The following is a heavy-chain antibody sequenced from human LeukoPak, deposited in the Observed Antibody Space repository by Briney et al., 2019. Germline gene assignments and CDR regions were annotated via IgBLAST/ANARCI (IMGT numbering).Heavy chain of an antibody. V-gene: IGHV1-18*01. CDR3: ARWGPVTTTSRVYDYYGMDV. Sequence: ASVKVSCKASGYSFLSYGITWVRQAPGQGLEWMVWISTYNGNTNYAQKLHDRVTMTRVTSTSTVYMELRNLRSDDTAMDYCARWGPVTTTSRVYDYYGMDVWGQGTTVTVSS. CDR2: ISTYNGNT. J-gene: IGHJ6*02. D-gene: IGHD4-17*01. CDR1: GYSFLSYG.